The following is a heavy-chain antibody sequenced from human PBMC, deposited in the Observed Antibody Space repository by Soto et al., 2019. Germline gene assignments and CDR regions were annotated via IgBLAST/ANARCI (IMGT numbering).Heavy chain of an antibody. Sequence: LTLSCAGCGFTFSGYGMHWFRQAPGKGLEWVAVISYDGSNKYYADSVKGRFTISRDNSKNTLYLQVKSLRAEDTAVYYCAKDRPRGWPHGRYGMDVWGQGTTVTVSS. V-gene: IGHV3-30*18. CDR1: GFTFSGYG. CDR2: ISYDGSNK. CDR3: AKDRPRGWPHGRYGMDV. D-gene: IGHD6-19*01. J-gene: IGHJ6*02.